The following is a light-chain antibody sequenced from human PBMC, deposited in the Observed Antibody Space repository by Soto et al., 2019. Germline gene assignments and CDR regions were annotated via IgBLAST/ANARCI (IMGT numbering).Light chain of an antibody. V-gene: IGLV2-8*01. CDR2: EVN. J-gene: IGLJ1*01. CDR3: TSYAGGNNV. Sequence: QSALTQPPSASGSPGQSVTMSSTGTSSDVGGYNYVSWYQQHPGKVPKLMVYEVNKRPSGVPDRFSGSKSGNTASLTVSGLQAEDEADYYCTSYAGGNNVFGTGTKLTVL. CDR1: SSDVGGYNY.